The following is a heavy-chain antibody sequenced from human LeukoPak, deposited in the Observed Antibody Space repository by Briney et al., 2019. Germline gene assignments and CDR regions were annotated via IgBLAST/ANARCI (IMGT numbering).Heavy chain of an antibody. CDR3: ASRKGLRFAFDI. CDR2: IYYSGST. V-gene: IGHV4-59*13. Sequence: SETLSLTCTVPVGSISSYSWDWIRQPPGKGREWIGYIYYSGSTNYNPSLKSRVTISVHTSKNQFSLKLSSVTAADTAVYYCASRKGLRFAFDIWGQGTMVTVSS. D-gene: IGHD4-17*01. CDR1: VGSISSYS. J-gene: IGHJ3*02.